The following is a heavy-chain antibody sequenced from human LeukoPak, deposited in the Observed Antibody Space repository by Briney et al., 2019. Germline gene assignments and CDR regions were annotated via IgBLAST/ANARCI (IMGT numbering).Heavy chain of an antibody. Sequence: SETLSLTCAVYGGSFSDYYWSWIRQPPGKGLEWIGEISHSGGADYNPSLKSRVTISVDTSKIQFSLKMASVTAADTAVYYCARGGYSYGLKGLDYWGQGTLVTVSS. V-gene: IGHV4-34*01. CDR3: ARGGYSYGLKGLDY. D-gene: IGHD5-18*01. J-gene: IGHJ4*02. CDR2: ISHSGGA. CDR1: GGSFSDYY.